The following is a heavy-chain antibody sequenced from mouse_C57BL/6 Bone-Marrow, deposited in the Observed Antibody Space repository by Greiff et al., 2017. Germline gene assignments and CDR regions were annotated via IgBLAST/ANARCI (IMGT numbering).Heavy chain of an antibody. CDR3: ARDPYYSNYEGAMDY. Sequence: EVKLMESGGGLVQSGRSLRLSCATSGFTFSDFYMEWVRQAPGKGLEWIAASRNKANDYTTEYSASVKGRFIVSRDTSQSILYLQMNALRAEDTAIYYCARDPYYSNYEGAMDYWGQGTSVTVSS. J-gene: IGHJ4*01. CDR2: SRNKANDYTT. V-gene: IGHV7-1*01. D-gene: IGHD2-5*01. CDR1: GFTFSDFY.